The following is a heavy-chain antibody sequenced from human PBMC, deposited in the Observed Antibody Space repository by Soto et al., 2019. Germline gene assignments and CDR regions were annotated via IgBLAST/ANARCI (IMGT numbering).Heavy chain of an antibody. J-gene: IGHJ4*02. V-gene: IGHV4-30-2*01. Sequence: QLQLQESGSGLVKPSQTLSLTCAVSGGSISSGGYSWSWIRQPPGKGLEWIGYIYPSGSTYYNPSLKSRVTISVDRSKNQFHLKLSSVTAADTAVYYCAAAGGLGAVAADSWGQGTLVTVSS. CDR2: IYPSGST. D-gene: IGHD6-19*01. CDR1: GGSISSGGYS. CDR3: AAAGGLGAVAADS.